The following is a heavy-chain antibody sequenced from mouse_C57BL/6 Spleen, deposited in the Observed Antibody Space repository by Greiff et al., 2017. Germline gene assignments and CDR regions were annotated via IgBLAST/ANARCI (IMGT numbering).Heavy chain of an antibody. CDR2: INPSTGGT. D-gene: IGHD4-1*01. J-gene: IGHJ2*01. V-gene: IGHV1-42*01. CDR1: GYSFTGYY. CDR3: ARGLADFDD. Sequence: VQLQQSGPELVKPGASVKISCKASGYSFTGYYMNWVKQSPEKSLEWIGEINPSTGGTTYNQKFKAKATLTVDKSSSTAYMQLKSLTSEDSAVYYCARGLADFDDWGQGTTLTVSS.